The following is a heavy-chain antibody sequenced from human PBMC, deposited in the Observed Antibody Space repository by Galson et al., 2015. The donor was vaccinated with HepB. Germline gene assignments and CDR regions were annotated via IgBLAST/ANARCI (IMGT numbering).Heavy chain of an antibody. CDR2: IKSKTEGETT. J-gene: IGHJ4*02. Sequence: GSLRLSCAASGFTFNNAWMAWVRQAPGRGLEWVGRIKSKTEGETTDYAAPLKGRFTISRDDSKNTLFLQMNSLKTEDTGVYYCATYGSGRKFDFWGLGTLVAASS. V-gene: IGHV3-15*01. D-gene: IGHD3-10*01. CDR3: ATYGSGRKFDF. CDR1: GFTFNNAW.